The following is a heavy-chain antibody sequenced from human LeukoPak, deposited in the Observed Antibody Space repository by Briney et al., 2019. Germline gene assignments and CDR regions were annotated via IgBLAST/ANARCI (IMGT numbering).Heavy chain of an antibody. D-gene: IGHD6-19*01. CDR3: ARALDGIWYFDL. CDR2: IYSGGST. J-gene: IGHJ2*01. CDR1: GFTVSSNY. V-gene: IGHV3-66*01. Sequence: GGSLRLSCAASGFTVSSNYMSWVRQAPGKGVEWVSVIYSGGSTYYADSVKGRFTISRDNAKNSLYLQMNSLRAEDTAVYYCARALDGIWYFDLWGRGTLVTVSS.